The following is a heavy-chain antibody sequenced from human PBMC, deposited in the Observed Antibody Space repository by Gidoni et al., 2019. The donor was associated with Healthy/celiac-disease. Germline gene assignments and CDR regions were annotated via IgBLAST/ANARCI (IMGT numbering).Heavy chain of an antibody. D-gene: IGHD3-9*01. J-gene: IGHJ3*02. CDR1: GGSISSGSYY. CDR3: ARESILTGRGAFDI. Sequence: QVQLQESGPGLVKPSQTLSLTCTVSGGSISSGSYYWSWIRQPAGKGLEWIGRIYTSGSTNYNPSLKSRVTISVDTSKNQFSLKLSSVTAADTAVYYCARESILTGRGAFDIWGQGTMVTVSS. V-gene: IGHV4-61*02. CDR2: IYTSGST.